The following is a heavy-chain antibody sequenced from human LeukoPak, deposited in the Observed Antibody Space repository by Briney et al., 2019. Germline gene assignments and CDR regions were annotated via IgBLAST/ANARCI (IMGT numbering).Heavy chain of an antibody. CDR2: IYSGGST. J-gene: IGHJ4*02. CDR3: VSFYETY. D-gene: IGHD2/OR15-2a*01. CDR1: GFTVSSNY. V-gene: IGHV3-53*01. Sequence: GGSLRLSCAASGFTVSSNYMRWVRQAPGKGLVWVSVIYSGGSTYYADSVKGRFTISRDNAKNTVYLQMNSLRAEDTAVYYCVSFYETYWGRGTLVTVSS.